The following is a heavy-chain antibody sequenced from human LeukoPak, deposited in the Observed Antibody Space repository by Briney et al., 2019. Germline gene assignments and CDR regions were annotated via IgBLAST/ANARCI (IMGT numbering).Heavy chain of an antibody. CDR3: AKESPDGSPRIYYFDY. D-gene: IGHD1-14*01. CDR1: GFSFGNYA. Sequence: GGSLRLSCAASGFSFGNYAMSWVRQAPGKGLEWVSAISGASERTYYADSVRGRFAISRDNSKNTVSLQMNSLRAEDTALYYCAKESPDGSPRIYYFDYWGRGALVTVSS. V-gene: IGHV3-23*01. J-gene: IGHJ4*02. CDR2: ISGASERT.